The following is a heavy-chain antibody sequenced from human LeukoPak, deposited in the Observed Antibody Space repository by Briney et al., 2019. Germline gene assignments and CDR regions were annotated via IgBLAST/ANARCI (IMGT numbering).Heavy chain of an antibody. CDR1: GYSISSGYY. J-gene: IGHJ5*02. D-gene: IGHD3-3*01. CDR2: IYHSGST. Sequence: SETLSLTCAVSGYSISSGYYWGWIRQPPGKGLEWIGSIYHSGSTYYNPSLKSRVTISVDTSKNQFSLKLSSVTAADTAVYYCARSRTIFGVVISWFDPWGQGTLVTVSS. V-gene: IGHV4-38-2*01. CDR3: ARSRTIFGVVISWFDP.